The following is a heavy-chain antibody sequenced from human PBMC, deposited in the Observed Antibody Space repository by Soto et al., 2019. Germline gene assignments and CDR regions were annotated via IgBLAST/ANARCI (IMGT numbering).Heavy chain of an antibody. CDR2: INHSGST. CDR3: ARGRITIFGVVIIAGYYMDV. Sequence: SETLSLTCAVYGGSFSGYYWSWIRQPPGKGLEWIGEINHSGSTNYNPSLKSRVTISVDTSKNQFSLKLSSVTAADTAVYYCARGRITIFGVVIIAGYYMDVWGKGTTVTVSS. CDR1: GGSFSGYY. J-gene: IGHJ6*03. D-gene: IGHD3-3*01. V-gene: IGHV4-34*01.